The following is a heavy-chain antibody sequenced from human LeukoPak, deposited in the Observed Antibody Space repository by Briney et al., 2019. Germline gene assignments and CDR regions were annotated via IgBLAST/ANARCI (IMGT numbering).Heavy chain of an antibody. CDR2: ISWNSGSI. CDR3: AKDLIGSGYILYYFDY. J-gene: IGHJ4*02. Sequence: GGSLRLSCAASGFTFDDYAMHWVRQAPGKGLEWVSGISWNSGSIGYADSVKGRFTISRDNAKNSLYLQMNSLRAEDTALYYCAKDLIGSGYILYYFDYWGQGTLVTVSS. D-gene: IGHD3-22*01. CDR1: GFTFDDYA. V-gene: IGHV3-9*01.